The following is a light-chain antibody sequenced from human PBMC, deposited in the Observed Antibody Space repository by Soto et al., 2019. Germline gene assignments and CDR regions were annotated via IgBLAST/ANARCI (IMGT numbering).Light chain of an antibody. CDR3: QQYHHWPPIT. J-gene: IGKJ5*01. Sequence: EILMTQSPATLCVSPGERPTLSRRSSQNIDINLVCYQQKPGQAPRLLIFRASTRATDIPPRFSGSGSGTEFTLTISSLQSEDFAVYYCQQYHHWPPITFGQGTRLDIK. CDR1: QNIDIN. V-gene: IGKV3-15*01. CDR2: RAS.